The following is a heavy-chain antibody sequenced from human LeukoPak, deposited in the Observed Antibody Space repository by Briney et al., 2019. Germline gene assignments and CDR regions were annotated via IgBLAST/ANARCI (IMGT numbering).Heavy chain of an antibody. CDR1: GFTFSTYA. Sequence: PGGSLRLSCAGSGFTFSTYAVGWVRQAPGKGLEWVSAISGSAGNTYYADSVKGRFTISRDNSKNTVYLQMNSLRAEDTAVYYCARDGGNSWDYWGQGTLVTVSS. V-gene: IGHV3-23*01. D-gene: IGHD6-13*01. J-gene: IGHJ4*02. CDR3: ARDGGNSWDY. CDR2: ISGSAGNT.